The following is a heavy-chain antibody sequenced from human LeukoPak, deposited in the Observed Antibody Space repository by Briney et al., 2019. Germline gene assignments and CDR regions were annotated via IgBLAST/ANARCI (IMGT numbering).Heavy chain of an antibody. Sequence: SETLSLTCTVSGGSISSSSYYWGWIRQPPGKGLEWIGSIYYSGSTYYNPSLKSRVTISVDTSKNQFSLKLSSVTAADTAVYYCAREHAGSGLDYWGQGTLVTVSS. CDR3: AREHAGSGLDY. V-gene: IGHV4-39*07. J-gene: IGHJ4*02. CDR1: GGSISSSSYY. CDR2: IYYSGST. D-gene: IGHD3-10*01.